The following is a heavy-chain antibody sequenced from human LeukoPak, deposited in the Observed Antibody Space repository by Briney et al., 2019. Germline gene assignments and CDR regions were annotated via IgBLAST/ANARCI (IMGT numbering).Heavy chain of an antibody. J-gene: IGHJ4*02. CDR1: GGTFSSYA. CDR2: IIPIFGTA. Sequence: SVKVSCKASGGTFSSYAISWVRQAPGQGLEWMGGIIPIFGTANYAQKFQGRVTITADESTSTAYMELSSLRSEDTAVYFCARRTVMVVAPTTEYWGQGTLVTVSS. CDR3: ARRTVMVVAPTTEY. V-gene: IGHV1-69*01. D-gene: IGHD2-15*01.